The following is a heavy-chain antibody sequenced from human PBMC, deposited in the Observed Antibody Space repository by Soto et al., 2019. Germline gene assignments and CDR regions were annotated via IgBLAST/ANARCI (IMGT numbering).Heavy chain of an antibody. J-gene: IGHJ4*02. D-gene: IGHD2-21*02. Sequence: QVQLVQSRAEVKKPGASVKVSCKASGYTFTSYYMHWVRQAPGQGLEWMGIINPSGGSTSYAQKFQGRVTMTRDTSTSTVYMELSSLRSEDTAVYYCARSEGVTAIEIYFDYWGQGTLVTVSS. CDR1: GYTFTSYY. V-gene: IGHV1-46*01. CDR2: INPSGGST. CDR3: ARSEGVTAIEIYFDY.